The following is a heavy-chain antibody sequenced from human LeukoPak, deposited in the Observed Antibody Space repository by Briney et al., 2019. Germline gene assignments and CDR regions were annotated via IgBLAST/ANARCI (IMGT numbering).Heavy chain of an antibody. V-gene: IGHV3-64D*09. J-gene: IGHJ4*02. Sequence: GGSLRLSCSASGFTFSTYFMHWVRQAPGKGLEYVSAISSNGGSTYYADSVKGRFTISRDNSKNTLYLQMSSLRAEDTAVYHCVKDDSYYYDSSGYPHWGEGTLVTVSS. CDR3: VKDDSYYYDSSGYPH. CDR2: ISSNGGST. CDR1: GFTFSTYF. D-gene: IGHD3-22*01.